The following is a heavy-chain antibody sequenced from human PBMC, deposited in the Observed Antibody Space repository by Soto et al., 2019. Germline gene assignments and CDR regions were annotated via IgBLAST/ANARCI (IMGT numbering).Heavy chain of an antibody. CDR2: IWYDGSNK. CDR3: ARGAYYYGSGSHTPHRVYYYGMDV. CDR1: GFTFSSYG. D-gene: IGHD3-10*01. V-gene: IGHV3-33*01. J-gene: IGHJ6*02. Sequence: PGGSLRLSCAASGFTFSSYGMHWVRQAPGKGLEWVAVIWYDGSNKYYADSVKGRFTISRDNSKNTLYLQMNSLRAEDTAVYYCARGAYYYGSGSHTPHRVYYYGMDVWGQGTTVTVSS.